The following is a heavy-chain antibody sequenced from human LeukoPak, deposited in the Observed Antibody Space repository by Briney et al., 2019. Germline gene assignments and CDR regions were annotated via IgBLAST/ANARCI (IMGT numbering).Heavy chain of an antibody. D-gene: IGHD1-26*01. CDR1: GFRFSSYW. J-gene: IGHJ4*02. Sequence: GGSLRLSCVASGFRFSSYWLTWVRQAPGRGLEWVASIKEDGNEKYYVDSVKGRFTISRDRAKISVFLQMNSLRDEDTAMYYCARADWPNCDSESCHRRGLYFDRWGPGTLVTVSS. CDR2: IKEDGNEK. V-gene: IGHV3-7*01. CDR3: ARADWPNCDSESCHRRGLYFDR.